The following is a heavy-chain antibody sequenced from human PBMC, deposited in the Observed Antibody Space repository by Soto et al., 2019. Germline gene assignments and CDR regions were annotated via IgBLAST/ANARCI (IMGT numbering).Heavy chain of an antibody. CDR1: EFTFSSYW. V-gene: IGHV3-7*03. CDR3: ASETSSGTSDY. J-gene: IGHJ4*02. Sequence: GGSLRLSCAASEFTFSSYWMSWVRQAPGKGLEWVANIKQDGSERCYVDSVKGRFTISRDNAKNSLFLQMNSLRADDTAVYYCASETSSGTSDYWGQGTLVTVSS. D-gene: IGHD1-26*01. CDR2: IKQDGSER.